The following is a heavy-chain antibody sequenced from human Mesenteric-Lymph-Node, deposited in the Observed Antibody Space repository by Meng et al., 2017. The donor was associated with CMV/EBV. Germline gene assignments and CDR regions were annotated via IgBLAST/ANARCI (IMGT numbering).Heavy chain of an antibody. J-gene: IGHJ6*02. CDR2: IYRDGNT. CDR1: GFTVSSNF. D-gene: IGHD3-10*01. CDR3: ARSSGFGELLYSYGMDV. Sequence: GESLKISCAASGFTVSSNFMSWVRQAPGKGLEWVSVIYRDGNTYYADSVKGRFTISRDNSKNTLYLQMNSLRAEDTAVYYCARSSGFGELLYSYGMDVWGQGTTVTVSS. V-gene: IGHV3-53*01.